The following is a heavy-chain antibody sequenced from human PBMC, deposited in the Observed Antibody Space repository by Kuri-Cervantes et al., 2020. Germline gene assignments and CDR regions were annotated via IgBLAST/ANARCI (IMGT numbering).Heavy chain of an antibody. Sequence: SETLSLTCAVSGGSISSSNWWSWVRQPPGKRLELIGCISYSGSTNYSPSLKSRVTISVDTSKNQFSLKLNSVTAADTAVYSCVGAPNEYYFDSWGQGTLVTVSS. D-gene: IGHD2-8*01. J-gene: IGHJ4*02. CDR3: VGAPNEYYFDS. CDR2: ISYSGST. V-gene: IGHV4-4*02. CDR1: GGSISSSNW.